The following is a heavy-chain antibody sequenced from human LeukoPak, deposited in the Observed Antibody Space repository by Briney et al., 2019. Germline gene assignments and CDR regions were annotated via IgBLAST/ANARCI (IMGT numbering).Heavy chain of an antibody. CDR2: IYSGGST. V-gene: IGHV3-53*01. J-gene: IGHJ4*02. CDR1: GFSVSSNY. Sequence: PGGSLRLSCAASGFSVSSNYMSWVRQAPGKGLEWVSVIYSGGSTYYADSVKGRFTISRDNSKNSLYLQMNSLRAEDTAVFYCARDSSYYYDSSAYYDYWGQGTLVAVSS. CDR3: ARDSSYYYDSSAYYDY. D-gene: IGHD3-22*01.